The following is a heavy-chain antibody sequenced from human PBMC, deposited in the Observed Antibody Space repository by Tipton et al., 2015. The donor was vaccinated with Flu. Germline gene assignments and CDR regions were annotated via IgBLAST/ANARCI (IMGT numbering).Heavy chain of an antibody. Sequence: TLSLTCTVSGGSVSPYYWNWVRQSPGKGLEWIGYIYYRGTTGYNPSLKSRVTISVGTSKNQVSLKLTSVTAADTAVYYCARDLVQDYRDQYFGMDVWGQGTTVTVSS. CDR1: GGSVSPYY. J-gene: IGHJ6*02. V-gene: IGHV4-59*02. CDR2: IYYRGTT. D-gene: IGHD4-11*01. CDR3: ARDLVQDYRDQYFGMDV.